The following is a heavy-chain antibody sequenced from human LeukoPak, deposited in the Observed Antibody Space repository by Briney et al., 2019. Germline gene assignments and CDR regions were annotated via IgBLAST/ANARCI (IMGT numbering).Heavy chain of an antibody. CDR2: IYNGRST. D-gene: IGHD3-9*01. V-gene: IGHV4-39*02. CDR3: ARQTRFFDWQGYYLYDMEV. Sequence: SETLSLTCTVYGGSIISTCYDWGWIRQPPGKGLVWIVRIYNGRSTYYNPSLRSRVTITIDTSTNHFSLKLSSVTAAASAASYGARQTRFFDWQGYYLYDMEVWGTGTTLTVS. CDR1: GGSIISTCYD. J-gene: IGHJ6*03.